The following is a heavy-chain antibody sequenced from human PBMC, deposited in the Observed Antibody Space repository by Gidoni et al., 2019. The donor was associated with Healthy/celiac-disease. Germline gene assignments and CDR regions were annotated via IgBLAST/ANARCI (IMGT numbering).Heavy chain of an antibody. CDR3: ARMRWLEYLQH. Sequence: QVQLQQLGAGLLQPSETLSPTCAVYGGSFSGYYLSWIRQPPGKGLEWIGEINQSGSTNYNPSLKSRVTISVDTTKNQFSLKLSSVTAADTAVYYCARMRWLEYLQHWGQGTLVTVSA. J-gene: IGHJ1*01. V-gene: IGHV4-34*01. CDR1: GGSFSGYY. CDR2: INQSGST. D-gene: IGHD5-12*01.